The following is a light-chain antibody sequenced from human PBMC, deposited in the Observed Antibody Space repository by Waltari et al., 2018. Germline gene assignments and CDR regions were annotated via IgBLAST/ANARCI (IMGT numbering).Light chain of an antibody. CDR1: QTITNY. V-gene: IGKV1-39*01. Sequence: IQMTQSPSSLSASVGDRVTITCRASQTITNYLNWYQQIPGKAPKLLIYAASTLQSGVPSRFSGSGSGSDFTLTISSLQPEDFASYYCQQTYNTPWTFGQGTNVELK. CDR2: AAS. J-gene: IGKJ1*01. CDR3: QQTYNTPWT.